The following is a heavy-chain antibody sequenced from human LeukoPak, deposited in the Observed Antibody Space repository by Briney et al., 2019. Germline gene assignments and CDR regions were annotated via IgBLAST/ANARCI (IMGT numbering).Heavy chain of an antibody. J-gene: IGHJ3*02. CDR2: ISSSSSYI. D-gene: IGHD2-2*01. CDR1: GFTFSTYS. CDR3: ARGSAFIVVVPAAKIEYAFDI. V-gene: IGHV3-21*01. Sequence: PGGSLRLSCAASGFTFSTYSMNWVRQAPGKGLEWVSSISSSSSYIYYADSVKGRFTISRDNAKNSLYLQMNSLRAEDTAVYYCARGSAFIVVVPAAKIEYAFDIWGQGTMVTVSS.